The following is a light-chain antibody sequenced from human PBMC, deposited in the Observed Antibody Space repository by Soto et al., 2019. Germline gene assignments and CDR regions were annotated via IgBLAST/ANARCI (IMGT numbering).Light chain of an antibody. CDR2: EVS. CDR1: SSDVGIYNL. V-gene: IGLV2-23*02. J-gene: IGLJ3*02. CDR3: CSYAGSRTWV. Sequence: QSAPIQPASVSGSPGQSMTISCTGTSSDVGIYNLVSWYQHYPGRAPKLLLYEVSKWPSGISHRFSGSKSGNTASLTISGLQAEDEADYYCCSYAGSRTWVFGGGTKLTVL.